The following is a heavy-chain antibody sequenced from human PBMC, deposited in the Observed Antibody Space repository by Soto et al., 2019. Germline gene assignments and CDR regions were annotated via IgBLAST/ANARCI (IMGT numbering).Heavy chain of an antibody. CDR3: ASDYDFWSGYPPFDP. CDR1: GYTFTSYA. J-gene: IGHJ5*02. CDR2: INAGNGNT. D-gene: IGHD3-3*01. Sequence: ASVKVSCKASGYTFTSYAMHWVRQAPGQRLEWMGWINAGNGNTKYSQKFQGRVTITRDTSASTAYMELSSLRSEDTAVYYCASDYDFWSGYPPFDPWGQGTLVTVSS. V-gene: IGHV1-3*01.